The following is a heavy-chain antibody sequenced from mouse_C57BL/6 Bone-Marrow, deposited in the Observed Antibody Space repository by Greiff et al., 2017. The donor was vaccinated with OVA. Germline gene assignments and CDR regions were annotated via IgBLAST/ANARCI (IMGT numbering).Heavy chain of an antibody. Sequence: EVKVEESGGGLVQPGGSMKLSCVASGFTFSNYWMNWVRQSPEKGLEWVAQIRLKSDNYATHYAESVKGRFTISRDDSKSSVYLQMNNLRAEDTGIYYCTTGKDFDYWGQGTTLTVSS. J-gene: IGHJ2*01. CDR1: GFTFSNYW. D-gene: IGHD1-1*01. CDR2: IRLKSDNYAT. CDR3: TTGKDFDY. V-gene: IGHV6-3*01.